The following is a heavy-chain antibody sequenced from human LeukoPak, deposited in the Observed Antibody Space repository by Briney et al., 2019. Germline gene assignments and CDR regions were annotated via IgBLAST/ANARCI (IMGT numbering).Heavy chain of an antibody. J-gene: IGHJ4*02. Sequence: VASVKVSCKASGYTFTSYGISWVRQAPGQGLEWMGWISAYNGNTNYAQKLQGRVTMTTDTTTSTAYMELRSLRSDDTAVYYCARGGNYYDSSGYYYVGYFDYWGQRTLVTVSS. CDR1: GYTFTSYG. CDR3: ARGGNYYDSSGYYYVGYFDY. CDR2: ISAYNGNT. D-gene: IGHD3-22*01. V-gene: IGHV1-18*01.